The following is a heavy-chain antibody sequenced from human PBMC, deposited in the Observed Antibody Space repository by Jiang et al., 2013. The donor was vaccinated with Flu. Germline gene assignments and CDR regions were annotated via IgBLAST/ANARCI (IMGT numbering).Heavy chain of an antibody. J-gene: IGHJ6*02. CDR1: GYSFTGYY. D-gene: IGHD3-3*01. CDR3: ARDGYDFWSGYYAGTMDV. V-gene: IGHV1-2*04. Sequence: VQLVESGPELKNPGASVKVSCKASGYSFTGYYMHWVRQAPGQGLEWMGWINPNSGGTNYAQKFQGWVTMTRDTSISTAYMELSRLRSDDTAVYYCARDGYDFWSGYYAGTMDVWGQGTTVTVSS. CDR2: INPNSGGT.